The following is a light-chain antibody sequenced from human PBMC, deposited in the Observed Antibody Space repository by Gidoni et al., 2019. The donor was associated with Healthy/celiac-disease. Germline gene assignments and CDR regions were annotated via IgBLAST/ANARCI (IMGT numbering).Light chain of an antibody. CDR2: AAS. CDR1: QSLSSN. J-gene: IGKJ1*01. V-gene: IGKV3-15*01. Sequence: EIVRTQSPATLSVSPGERATLSCRASQSLSSNLAWYQQKPGQAPRLLIYAASTRATGIPARFSGSGSGTEFTLTISGLQSEDFAVYYCQQYNNWPRGTFXQXTQVEIK. CDR3: QQYNNWPRGT.